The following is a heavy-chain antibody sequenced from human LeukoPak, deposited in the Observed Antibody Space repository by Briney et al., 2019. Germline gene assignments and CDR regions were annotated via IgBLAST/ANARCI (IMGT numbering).Heavy chain of an antibody. Sequence: GGSLRLSCTASGFTFSSYAVSWVRQAPGKGLEWVSAISDSGGSTYYADTVKGRFTISRDNSKNTLYLQMNSLRAEDTAVYYCAKGGDYGDYDVTPFDSWGQGTLVTVSS. CDR3: AKGGDYGDYDVTPFDS. D-gene: IGHD4-17*01. V-gene: IGHV3-23*01. CDR2: ISDSGGST. J-gene: IGHJ4*02. CDR1: GFTFSSYA.